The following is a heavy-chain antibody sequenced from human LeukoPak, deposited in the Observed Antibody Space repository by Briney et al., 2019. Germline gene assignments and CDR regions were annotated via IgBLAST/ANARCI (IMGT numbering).Heavy chain of an antibody. J-gene: IGHJ1*01. CDR1: GFTFSDYY. V-gene: IGHV3-7*01. CDR3: ATYSSLNRREFQY. CDR2: IKTDGSEK. D-gene: IGHD3-22*01. Sequence: PGGSLRLSCAASGFTFSDYYMSRIRQAPGKGLQWVANIKTDGSEKYYVDSVKGRFTISRDNAKNSLYLQMNSLRAEDTAVYYCATYSSLNRREFQYWGQGTLLTVSS.